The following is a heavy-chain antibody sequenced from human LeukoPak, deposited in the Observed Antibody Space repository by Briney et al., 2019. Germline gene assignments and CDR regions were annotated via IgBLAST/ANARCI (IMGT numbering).Heavy chain of an antibody. CDR1: GGSISSGGYS. V-gene: IGHV4-30-2*01. J-gene: IGHJ5*02. CDR2: IYHSGST. D-gene: IGHD4-11*01. Sequence: SETLSLTCAVSGGSISSGGYSWSWIRQPPGKGLEWIGYIYHSGSTYYNPSLKSRVTISVDRSKNQFSLKLSSVTAADTAVYYCARGFTGAPGWFDPWGQGTLVTVSS. CDR3: ARGFTGAPGWFDP.